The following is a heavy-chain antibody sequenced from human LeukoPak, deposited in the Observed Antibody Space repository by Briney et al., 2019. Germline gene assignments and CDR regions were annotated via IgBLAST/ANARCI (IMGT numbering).Heavy chain of an antibody. CDR3: ASPVTGYSSGWYSTDY. Sequence: SETLSLTCTGSGGSISSSSYYWGRTRQPPGKGLGWIGSSYCSGSTLYNPSLRSRVTLSVHTSKNQFSLKLSSVTAADTAVYYGASPVTGYSSGWYSTDYWGQGTLVTVSS. CDR1: GGSISSSSYY. CDR2: SYCSGST. V-gene: IGHV4-39*01. J-gene: IGHJ4*02. D-gene: IGHD6-19*01.